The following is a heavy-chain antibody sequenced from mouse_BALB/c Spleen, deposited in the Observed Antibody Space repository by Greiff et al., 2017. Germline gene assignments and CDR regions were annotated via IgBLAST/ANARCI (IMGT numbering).Heavy chain of an antibody. Sequence: VQLKESGPGLVAPSQSLSITCTVSGFSLTSYGVHWVRQPPGKGLEWLGVIWAGGSTNYNSALMSRLSISKDNSKSQVFLKMNSLQTDDTAMYYCARGEYGNYYAMDYWGQGTSVTVSS. J-gene: IGHJ4*01. CDR1: GFSLTSYG. CDR3: ARGEYGNYYAMDY. V-gene: IGHV2-9*02. D-gene: IGHD2-10*02. CDR2: IWAGGST.